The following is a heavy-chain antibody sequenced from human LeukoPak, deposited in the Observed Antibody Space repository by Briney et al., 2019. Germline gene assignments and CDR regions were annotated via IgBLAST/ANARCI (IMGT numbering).Heavy chain of an antibody. CDR3: ARTYIVVVPAAGY. J-gene: IGHJ4*01. CDR2: INPNSGGT. Sequence: ASVKVSCKASGYTFTGYYMHWVRQAPGQGLEWMGWINPNSGGTNYAQKFQGRVTMTRDTSISTAYMELSRLRSDDTAVYYCARTYIVVVPAAGYWGQEPWSPSPQ. CDR1: GYTFTGYY. D-gene: IGHD2-2*01. V-gene: IGHV1-2*02.